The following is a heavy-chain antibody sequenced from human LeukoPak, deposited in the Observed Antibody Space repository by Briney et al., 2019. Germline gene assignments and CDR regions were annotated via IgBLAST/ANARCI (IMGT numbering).Heavy chain of an antibody. CDR1: GGSISSSSYY. V-gene: IGHV4-39*01. CDR2: IYYSGST. D-gene: IGHD6-6*01. J-gene: IGHJ6*03. CDR3: ARRCSLAARPVMYYYNYMDV. Sequence: SETLSLTCTVSGGSISSSSYYWGWIRQPPGKGLEWIGSIYYSGSTYYNPSLKSRVTISVDTSKNQFSLKLSSVTAADTAVYYCARRCSLAARPVMYYYNYMDVWGKGTTVTVSS.